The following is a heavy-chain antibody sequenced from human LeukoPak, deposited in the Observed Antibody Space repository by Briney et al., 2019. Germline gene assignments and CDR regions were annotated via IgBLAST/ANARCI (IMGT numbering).Heavy chain of an antibody. Sequence: SETLSLTCTVFGGSISSSTSYWGWIRQPPGKGLEWIGSIYYSGSTYYNPSLKSRVTISVDTSKNQFSLKLSSVTAADTAVYYCARLQRATIFPDYWGQGTLVTVSS. CDR3: ARLQRATIFPDY. CDR1: GGSISSSTSY. J-gene: IGHJ4*02. D-gene: IGHD3-3*02. V-gene: IGHV4-39*01. CDR2: IYYSGST.